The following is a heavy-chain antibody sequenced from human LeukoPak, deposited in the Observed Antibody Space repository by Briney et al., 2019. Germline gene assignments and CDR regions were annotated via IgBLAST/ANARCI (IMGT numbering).Heavy chain of an antibody. D-gene: IGHD6-19*01. CDR2: ISRSSSNI. CDR1: GFIFSSYE. CDR3: VRGAVAGIDY. Sequence: PGGSLRLSCAASGFIFSSYEMSWVRQAPGKGLEWVSYISRSSSNIYYADSVKGRFTISRDNAKNSLYLQMNSLRAEDTAVYYCVRGAVAGIDYWGQGTLVTVSS. J-gene: IGHJ4*02. V-gene: IGHV3-48*03.